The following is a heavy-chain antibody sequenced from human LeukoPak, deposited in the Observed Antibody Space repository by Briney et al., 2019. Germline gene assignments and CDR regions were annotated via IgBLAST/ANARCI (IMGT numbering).Heavy chain of an antibody. Sequence: PSETLSLNCTVSGGSISSGGYYWSWIRQHPGKGLEWIGYIYYSGSTYYNPSLKSRVTISVDTSKNQFSLELSSVTAADTAVYYCARESVAGHYYGMDVWGQGTTVTVSS. CDR1: GGSISSGGYY. J-gene: IGHJ6*02. CDR3: ARESVAGHYYGMDV. D-gene: IGHD6-19*01. V-gene: IGHV4-31*03. CDR2: IYYSGST.